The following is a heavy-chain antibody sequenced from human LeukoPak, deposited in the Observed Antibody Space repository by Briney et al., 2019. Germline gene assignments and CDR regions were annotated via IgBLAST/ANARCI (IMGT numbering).Heavy chain of an antibody. V-gene: IGHV1-24*01. J-gene: IGHJ4*02. CDR3: ATYPGTMVPGGY. Sequence: ASVKVSCKASGYTFTSYGISWVRQAPGQGLEWMGGFDPEDGETIYAQKFQGRVTMTEDTSTDTAYMELSSLRSEDTAVYYCATYPGTMVPGGYWGQGTLVTVSS. CDR1: GYTFTSYG. CDR2: FDPEDGET. D-gene: IGHD4/OR15-4a*01.